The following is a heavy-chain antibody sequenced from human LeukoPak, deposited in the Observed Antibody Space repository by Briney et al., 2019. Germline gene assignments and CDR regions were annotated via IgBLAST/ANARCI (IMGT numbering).Heavy chain of an antibody. CDR1: GYSFTSYW. CDR2: IYPGGSNT. J-gene: IGHJ2*01. D-gene: IGHD5-18*01. V-gene: IGHV5-51*01. Sequence: GESLKISCKGSGYSFTSYWIAWVRQMPGKGLEWMGVIYPGGSNTKYSPSFQGQVTISADKSTSTAYLQWSSLKASDTAMYYCARMVDTSMVSPRYWYFDLWGRGTLVTVSS. CDR3: ARMVDTSMVSPRYWYFDL.